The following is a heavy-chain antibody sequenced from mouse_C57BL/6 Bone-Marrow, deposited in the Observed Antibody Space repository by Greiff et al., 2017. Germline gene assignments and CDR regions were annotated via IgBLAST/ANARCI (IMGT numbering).Heavy chain of an antibody. J-gene: IGHJ4*01. CDR2: IDPETGGT. D-gene: IGHD1-1*01. CDR3: TRSITTPVRAMDY. V-gene: IGHV1-15*01. Sequence: QVQLQQSGAELVRPGASVTLSCKASGYTFTDYEMHWVKQTPVHGLEWIGAIDPETGGTAYNQKFTGKAILTADKSSSTAYMELRSLTSEDYAVYNCTRSITTPVRAMDYWGQGTSVTVSS. CDR1: GYTFTDYE.